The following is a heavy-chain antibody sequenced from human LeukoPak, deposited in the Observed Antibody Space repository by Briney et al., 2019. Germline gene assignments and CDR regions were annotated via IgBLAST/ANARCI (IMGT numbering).Heavy chain of an antibody. D-gene: IGHD3-10*01. Sequence: PGGSLRLSCAASGFTFSNFWMSWVRQAPGKGLEWVANIKQDGSEQYYVDSVKGRFTISRDNAKNSLYLQMNSLRAEDTAVYYCARANRGEDYWGQGTLVTVSS. CDR1: GFTFSNFW. V-gene: IGHV3-7*01. CDR2: IKQDGSEQ. J-gene: IGHJ4*02. CDR3: ARANRGEDY.